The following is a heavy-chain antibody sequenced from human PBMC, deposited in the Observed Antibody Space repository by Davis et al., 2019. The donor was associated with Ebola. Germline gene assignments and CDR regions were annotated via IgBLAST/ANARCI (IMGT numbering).Heavy chain of an antibody. J-gene: IGHJ4*02. V-gene: IGHV3-66*01. CDR2: IYSGDST. CDR1: GFTFSSYA. D-gene: IGHD5-18*01. Sequence: GESLMIHRPGLGFTFSSYAMSWVRQAPGTGLEWVSLIYSGDSTYYADSVKGRLTISRDNSKNTLYLQMNSLRAEDTAVSYCARSYGENYFDYWGQGTLVIVSS. CDR3: ARSYGENYFDY.